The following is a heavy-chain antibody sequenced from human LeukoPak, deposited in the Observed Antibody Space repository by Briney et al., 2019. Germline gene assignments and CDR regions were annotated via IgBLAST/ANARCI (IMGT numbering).Heavy chain of an antibody. CDR3: ARGQWGFDY. V-gene: IGHV4-59*01. CDR1: GGSISSYY. Sequence: PSETLSPTCSVSGGSISSYYWSWIRQPPGKRLEWIGYSHYSGSTNYNPPLKSRVTISVDTSKNQISLKLSSVTAADTAVYYCARGQWGFDYRGQGTLVTVSS. J-gene: IGHJ4*02. CDR2: SHYSGST. D-gene: IGHD1-26*01.